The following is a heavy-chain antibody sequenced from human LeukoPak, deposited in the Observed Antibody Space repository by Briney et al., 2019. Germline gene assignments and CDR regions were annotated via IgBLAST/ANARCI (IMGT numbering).Heavy chain of an antibody. CDR3: ARDGSLYTAMVVFDY. CDR2: RSYDGSNK. CDR1: GFTFSSYA. Sequence: AGGSLRLSCAASGFTFSSYAMHWVRQAPGKGLEWVAVRSYDGSNKYYADSVKGRFTISRDNSKNTLYLQMNSLRAEDTAVYYCARDGSLYTAMVVFDYWGQGTLVTVSS. J-gene: IGHJ4*02. D-gene: IGHD5-18*01. V-gene: IGHV3-30*04.